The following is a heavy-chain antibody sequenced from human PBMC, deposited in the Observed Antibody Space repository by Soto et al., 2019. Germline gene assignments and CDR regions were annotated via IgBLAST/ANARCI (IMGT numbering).Heavy chain of an antibody. CDR3: ARDAGYGGNYYYGMDV. CDR1: GGSISSGYYY. D-gene: IGHD4-17*01. V-gene: IGHV4-30-4*01. CDR2: IYYSGST. Sequence: SETLSLTCTVSGGSISSGYYYWSWIRRPPGKGLEWIGYIYYSGSTYYNPSLKSRVTISVDTSKNQFSLKLSSVTAADTAVYYCARDAGYGGNYYYGMDVWGQGTTVTVS. J-gene: IGHJ6*02.